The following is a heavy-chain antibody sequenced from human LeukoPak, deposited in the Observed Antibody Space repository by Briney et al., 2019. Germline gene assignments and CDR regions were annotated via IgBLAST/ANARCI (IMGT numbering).Heavy chain of an antibody. CDR2: IYTSGST. CDR3: ARDGRQQMVSAVRAFDI. J-gene: IGHJ3*02. Sequence: PSETXXLTCAVSGGSFSSYSWSWIRXPAEKGLXXIGXIYTSGSTNFNPSLKSRVTMSLHTSKNQLSLKLSSVTAADTAVYYCARDGRQQMVSAVRAFDIWGQGTMVTISS. V-gene: IGHV4-4*07. D-gene: IGHD6-13*01. CDR1: GGSFSSYS.